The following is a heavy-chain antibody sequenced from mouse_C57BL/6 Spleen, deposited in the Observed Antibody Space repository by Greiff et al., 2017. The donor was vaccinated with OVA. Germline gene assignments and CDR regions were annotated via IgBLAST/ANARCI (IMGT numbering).Heavy chain of an antibody. CDR3: AGHYDYSFGC. CDR1: GFSLTSYG. CDR2: IWSGGST. V-gene: IGHV2-2*01. D-gene: IGHD2-4*01. J-gene: IGHJ3*01. Sequence: VKLQESGPGLVQPSQTLSITCTVSGFSLTSYGVHWVRQSPGKGLEWLGGIWSGGSTDYNAAFISRLSNSKDNSKGQVFCKMNSLQADDTAIYYCAGHYDYSFGCWGQGTLVTVSA.